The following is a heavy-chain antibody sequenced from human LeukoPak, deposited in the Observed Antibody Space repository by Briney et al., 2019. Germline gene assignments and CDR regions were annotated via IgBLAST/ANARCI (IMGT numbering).Heavy chain of an antibody. CDR1: GGSISSYY. J-gene: IGHJ5*02. CDR2: IYYSGST. Sequence: PSETLSLTCTVSGGSISSYYWSWIRQPPGKGLEWIGYIYYSGSTNYNPSLKSRVTISVDTSKNQFSLKLSSVTAADTAVYYCARGIATRPPYNWFDPWGQGTLVTVS. D-gene: IGHD6-6*01. CDR3: ARGIATRPPYNWFDP. V-gene: IGHV4-59*01.